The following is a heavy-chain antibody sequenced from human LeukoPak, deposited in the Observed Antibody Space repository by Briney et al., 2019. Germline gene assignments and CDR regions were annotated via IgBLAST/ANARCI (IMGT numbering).Heavy chain of an antibody. V-gene: IGHV3-43*01. CDR2: ISWDGGST. Sequence: GGSLRLSCAASGFTFDDYTMHWDRQAPGKGLEWVSLISWDGGSTYYADSVKGRFTISRDNSKNSLYLQMNSLRIEDTALYYCAFSGYNINAYFDYWGQGTLVTVSS. D-gene: IGHD3-22*01. J-gene: IGHJ4*02. CDR1: GFTFDDYT. CDR3: AFSGYNINAYFDY.